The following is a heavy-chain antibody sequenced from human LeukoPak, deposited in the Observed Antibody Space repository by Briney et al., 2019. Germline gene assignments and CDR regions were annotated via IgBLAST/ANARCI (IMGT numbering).Heavy chain of an antibody. D-gene: IGHD4/OR15-4a*01. Sequence: GGSLRLSCVASGFTVSSYSMNWVRQAPGKGLEWVSYISSGSRAVSYADPVKGRFTISRDNAKNSLYLQMNSLRADDTAVYYCARDPPPANPAFDIWGQGTMVTVSS. CDR2: ISSGSRAV. V-gene: IGHV3-48*01. CDR3: ARDPPPANPAFDI. CDR1: GFTVSSYS. J-gene: IGHJ3*02.